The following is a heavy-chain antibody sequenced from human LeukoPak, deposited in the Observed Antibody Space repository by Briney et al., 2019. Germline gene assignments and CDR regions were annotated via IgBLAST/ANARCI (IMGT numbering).Heavy chain of an antibody. CDR3: ARSSTTTHSSSWYFGFDY. CDR2: ISYSGST. D-gene: IGHD6-13*01. CDR1: GGSISSGGYY. J-gene: IGHJ4*02. V-gene: IGHV4-31*03. Sequence: SQTLSLTCTVSGGSISSGGYYWSWIRQHPGKGLEWIGYISYSGSTYYNPSLKSRVTISVDTSKNQFSLKLSSVTAADTAVYYCARSSTTTHSSSWYFGFDYWGQGTLVTVSS.